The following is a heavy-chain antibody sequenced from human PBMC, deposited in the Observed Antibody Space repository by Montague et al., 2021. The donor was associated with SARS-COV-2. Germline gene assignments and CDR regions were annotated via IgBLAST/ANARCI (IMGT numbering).Heavy chain of an antibody. J-gene: IGHJ4*02. CDR2: ISSSSSYI. CDR3: ARATGYYYDSSGSLTMDY. Sequence: FLRLSCAASGFTFSSYSMNWVRQAPGKGLEWVSSISSSSSYIYYADSVKGRFTISRDNAKNSLYLQMNSLRAEDTAVYYCARATGYYYDSSGSLTMDYWGQGTLVTVSS. V-gene: IGHV3-21*01. CDR1: GFTFSSYS. D-gene: IGHD3-22*01.